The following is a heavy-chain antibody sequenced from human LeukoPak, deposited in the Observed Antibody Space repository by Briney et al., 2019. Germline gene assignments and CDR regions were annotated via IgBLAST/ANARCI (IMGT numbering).Heavy chain of an antibody. V-gene: IGHV1-8*02. CDR2: MNPNSGNT. Sequence: ASVKVSCKASGYTFTSYDINWVRQAPGQGLEWMGWMNPNSGNTGYAQRFQGRVTMTRNTSISTAYMELSSLRSEDTAVYYCARGMTTVTNDGDGMDVWGQGTTVTVSS. J-gene: IGHJ6*02. CDR3: ARGMTTVTNDGDGMDV. CDR1: GYTFTSYD. D-gene: IGHD4-17*01.